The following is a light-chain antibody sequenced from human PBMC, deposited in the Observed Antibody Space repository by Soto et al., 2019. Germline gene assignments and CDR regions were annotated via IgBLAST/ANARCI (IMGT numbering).Light chain of an antibody. Sequence: QSALTQPPSASGSPGQSVTISCTGTSSDVGSYNYVSWYQQHPGKAPQVMIYEVSKRPSGVPDRFSGSKSGNTASLNVSGLQAEDEADYYGGSYAGSNIWVFGTGTKVPVL. CDR1: SSDVGSYNY. CDR2: EVS. V-gene: IGLV2-8*01. J-gene: IGLJ1*01. CDR3: GSYAGSNIWV.